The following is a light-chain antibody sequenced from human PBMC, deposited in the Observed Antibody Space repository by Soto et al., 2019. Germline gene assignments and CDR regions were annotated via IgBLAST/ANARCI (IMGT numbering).Light chain of an antibody. CDR2: AAS. Sequence: DIQMTQSPSSLSASVGDRGTSTCRASQGISTYLNWYLQKPGKAPKLLIYAASSLQSGVPSRFSGSGSETDFTLTISSLQPEDFATYSCQQSYSTTWTFGQGTKVDIK. CDR3: QQSYSTTWT. CDR1: QGISTY. V-gene: IGKV1-39*01. J-gene: IGKJ1*01.